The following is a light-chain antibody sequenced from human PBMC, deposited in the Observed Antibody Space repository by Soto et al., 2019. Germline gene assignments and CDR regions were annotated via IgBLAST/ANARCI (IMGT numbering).Light chain of an antibody. V-gene: IGKV3-11*01. CDR2: DAS. CDR1: QSVSSY. J-gene: IGKJ4*01. Sequence: EIVLTQSPATLSLSPGERATLSCRASQSVSSYLAWYQQKPGQAPRLLIYDASNRAAGIPARFSGSWSGTDFTLTISSLEPEDFAVYYCQQRSYWLTFGGGTKVEIK. CDR3: QQRSYWLT.